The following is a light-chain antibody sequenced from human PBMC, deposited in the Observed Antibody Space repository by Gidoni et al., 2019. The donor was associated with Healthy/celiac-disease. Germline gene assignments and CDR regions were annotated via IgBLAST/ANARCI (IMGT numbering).Light chain of an antibody. CDR1: HSVLYSPNNKNY. Sequence: DIVMTQTPDSLSVSLYERATINCTSSHSVLYSPNNKNYLAWYQQKPGQPPKLLIYWASTRESGVPDRFSGSGSGTDFTLTISSLQAEDVAVYYCQQYYSTPITFGQGTRLEIK. CDR3: QQYYSTPIT. J-gene: IGKJ5*01. CDR2: WAS. V-gene: IGKV4-1*01.